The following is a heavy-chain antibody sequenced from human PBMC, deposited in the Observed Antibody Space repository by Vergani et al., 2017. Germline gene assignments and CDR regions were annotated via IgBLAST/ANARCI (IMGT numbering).Heavy chain of an antibody. J-gene: IGHJ6*02. V-gene: IGHV3-15*07. CDR2: IKSTFDRGTT. CDR3: TTDXRYCGDGSCYWLRDHHYYGMDV. Sequence: EVQLVESGGGIVKPGGSLRLSCVASGFSFRNAWMNWVRRTPGKGLEWVGRIKSTFDRGTTDYAAAVKDRFTISRDDSKNTLFLQMNGLKTEDIGVYYCTTDXRYCGDGSCYWLRDHHYYGMDVWGQGTTVTVSS. CDR1: GFSFRNAW. D-gene: IGHD2-21*01.